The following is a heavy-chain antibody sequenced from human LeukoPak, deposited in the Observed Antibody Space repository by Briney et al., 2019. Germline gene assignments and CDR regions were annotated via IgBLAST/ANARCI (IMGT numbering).Heavy chain of an antibody. J-gene: IGHJ4*02. CDR3: ARNALWFGEPTYYFDY. CDR2: IYHSGST. Sequence: SETLSLTCAVSGGSISSGGYSWSWIRQPPGKGLEWIGYIYHSGSTYYNPSLKSRVTISVDRSKNQFSLKLSSVTAADTAVYYCARNALWFGEPTYYFDYWGQGTLVTVSS. CDR1: GGSISSGGYS. D-gene: IGHD3-10*01. V-gene: IGHV4-30-2*01.